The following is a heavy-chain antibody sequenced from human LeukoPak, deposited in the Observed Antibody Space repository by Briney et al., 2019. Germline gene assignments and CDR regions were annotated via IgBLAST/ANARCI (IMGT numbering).Heavy chain of an antibody. J-gene: IGHJ4*02. CDR2: ISYDGSNK. Sequence: GGSLRLSCAASGFTFSNSAMNWVRQAPGKGLEWVAVISYDGSNKYYADSVKGRFTISRDNSKNTLYLQMNSLRAEDTAVYYCARVFRGVRGVTFDYWGQGTLVTVSS. D-gene: IGHD3-10*01. CDR3: ARVFRGVRGVTFDY. CDR1: GFTFSNSA. V-gene: IGHV3-30-3*01.